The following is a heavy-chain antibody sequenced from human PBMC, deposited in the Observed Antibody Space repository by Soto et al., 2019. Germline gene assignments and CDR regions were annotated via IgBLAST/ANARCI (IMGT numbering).Heavy chain of an antibody. CDR2: ISYDGSKT. Sequence: PGGSLRLSXAASGFIFSDYGMHWVRQAPGKGLEWVALISYDGSKTYYADSVKGRFTISRDNSKNTLYLQMNSLRAEDTAVYYCAKDGRGTGTSCSHCYGMDVWGQGTTVTVSS. CDR1: GFIFSDYG. D-gene: IGHD2-2*01. CDR3: AKDGRGTGTSCSHCYGMDV. V-gene: IGHV3-30*18. J-gene: IGHJ6*02.